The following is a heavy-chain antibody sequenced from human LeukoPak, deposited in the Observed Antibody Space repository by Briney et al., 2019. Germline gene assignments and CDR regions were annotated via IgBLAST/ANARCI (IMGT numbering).Heavy chain of an antibody. J-gene: IGHJ4*02. Sequence: ASETLSLTCAVYGGSFSGYYWSWIRQPPGKGLEWIGEINHSGSTNYNPSLKSRVTISVDTSKNQFSLKLSSVTAADTAVYYCARSGFGYSSGWYVRAYYFDYWGQGTLVTVSS. CDR3: ARSGFGYSSGWYVRAYYFDY. CDR1: GGSFSGYY. CDR2: INHSGST. V-gene: IGHV4-34*01. D-gene: IGHD6-19*01.